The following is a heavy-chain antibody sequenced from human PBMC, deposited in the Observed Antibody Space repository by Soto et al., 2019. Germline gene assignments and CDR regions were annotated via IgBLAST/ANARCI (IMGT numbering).Heavy chain of an antibody. Sequence: EVQLVECGGGLVQPGGSLRLSCAASGFTFSLYSMNWVRQAPGKGLEWVSYISRSSNTIYYADSVKGRFTISRDNAKNSLYLQMNSLRDEDTAMYYCARDFAQWLGQASYFEFWGQGPLVTVSP. CDR1: GFTFSLYS. J-gene: IGHJ4*02. CDR3: ARDFAQWLGQASYFEF. D-gene: IGHD6-19*01. V-gene: IGHV3-48*02. CDR2: ISRSSNTI.